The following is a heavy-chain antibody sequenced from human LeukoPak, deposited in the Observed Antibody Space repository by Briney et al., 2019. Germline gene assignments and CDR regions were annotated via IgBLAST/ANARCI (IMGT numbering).Heavy chain of an antibody. CDR2: IYNDGNKK. J-gene: IGHJ4*02. CDR1: GFIFSNFG. V-gene: IGHV3-33*01. D-gene: IGHD3-10*01. Sequence: PGGSLRLSCAASGFIFSNFGVHRVRQTPGKGLLWVAVIYNDGNKKYYVDSLKDRFTVSRDNSKNTVYLQMSSLRVEDTAVYFCARDLGSGSSFFFDFWGRGTLVTVSS. CDR3: ARDLGSGSSFFFDF.